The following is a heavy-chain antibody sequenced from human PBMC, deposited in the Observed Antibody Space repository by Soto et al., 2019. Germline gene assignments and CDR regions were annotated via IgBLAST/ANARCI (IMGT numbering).Heavy chain of an antibody. CDR1: SGSICRTIYS. Sequence: SETLSLTCTVSSGSICRTIYSWDWLSQPPGKGMEWIRSIFYSGSTNYNPSLKSRVTISVDTSKNQFSLKLSFVTAADTAVYYCARVSELRGFCDYWGQG. D-gene: IGHD1-7*01. CDR3: ARVSELRGFCDY. V-gene: IGHV4-39*07. CDR2: IFYSGST. J-gene: IGHJ4*02.